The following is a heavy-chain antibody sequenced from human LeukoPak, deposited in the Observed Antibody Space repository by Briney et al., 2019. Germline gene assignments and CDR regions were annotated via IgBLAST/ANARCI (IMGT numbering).Heavy chain of an antibody. CDR1: GFTFSSYS. V-gene: IGHV3-48*04. CDR2: ISSSSSTI. D-gene: IGHD1-26*01. J-gene: IGHJ4*02. CDR3: AREVGARPHYFDY. Sequence: GGSLRLSCAASGFTFSSYSMNWVRQAPGKGLEWVSYISSSSSTIYYADSVKGRFTISRDNAKNSLYLQMNSLRAEDTAVYYCAREVGARPHYFDYWGQGTLVTVSS.